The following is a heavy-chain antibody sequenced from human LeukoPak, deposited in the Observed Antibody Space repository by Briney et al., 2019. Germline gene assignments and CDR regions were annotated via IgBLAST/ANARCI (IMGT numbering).Heavy chain of an antibody. J-gene: IGHJ4*02. CDR3: ARDKIVGASKFDY. CDR2: IKQDEGEK. V-gene: IGHV3-7*01. D-gene: IGHD1-26*01. Sequence: PGGSLRLSCAVSGFTFSNYWMSWVRQAPGKGLEWVAHIKQDEGEKYYVDSVKGRFTISRDNAKNSLYLQMNSLRAEDTAIYYCARDKIVGASKFDYWGQGTLVTVSS. CDR1: GFTFSNYW.